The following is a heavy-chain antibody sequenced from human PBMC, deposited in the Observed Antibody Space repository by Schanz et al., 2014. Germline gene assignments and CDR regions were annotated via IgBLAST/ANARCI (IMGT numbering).Heavy chain of an antibody. CDR1: GFTFTTHS. V-gene: IGHV3-23*01. Sequence: VQLLQFGGGVVQPGGSLRLSCAASGFTFTTHSMTWVRQAPGKGLEWVSAISGSGGSTYYADSVKGRFTISRDNSKNTLYLQMNTLRAEDTAVYYCARDRGYCSGGSCLTFDYWGQGTLVTVSS. CDR3: ARDRGYCSGGSCLTFDY. J-gene: IGHJ4*02. D-gene: IGHD2-15*01. CDR2: ISGSGGST.